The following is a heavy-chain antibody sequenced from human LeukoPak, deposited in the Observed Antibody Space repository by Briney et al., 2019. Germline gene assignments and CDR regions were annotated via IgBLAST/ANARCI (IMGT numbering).Heavy chain of an antibody. CDR2: IYYSGST. CDR1: GGSISSGDYY. D-gene: IGHD2-21*02. J-gene: IGHJ4*02. CDR3: ARQFGGDFSFDY. V-gene: IGHV4-30-4*01. Sequence: SETLSLTCTVSGGSISSGDYYWSWIRQPPGKGLEWIGYIYYSGSTYYNPSLKSRVTISVDTSKNQFSLKLSSVTAADTAVYYCARQFGGDFSFDYWGQGTLVTVSS.